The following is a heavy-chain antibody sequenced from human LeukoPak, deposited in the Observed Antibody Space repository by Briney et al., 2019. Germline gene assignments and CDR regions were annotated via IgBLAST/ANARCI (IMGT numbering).Heavy chain of an antibody. CDR3: ARDKIVGATHFDY. D-gene: IGHD1-26*01. CDR2: ISSSSSTI. Sequence: GGSLRLSCAASGFTFSSYSMNWVRQAPGKGLEWVSYISSSSSTIYYADSVKGRFTISRDNAKNSLYLQMNSLRAEDTAVYYCARDKIVGATHFDYWGQGTLVTVSS. V-gene: IGHV3-48*01. J-gene: IGHJ4*02. CDR1: GFTFSSYS.